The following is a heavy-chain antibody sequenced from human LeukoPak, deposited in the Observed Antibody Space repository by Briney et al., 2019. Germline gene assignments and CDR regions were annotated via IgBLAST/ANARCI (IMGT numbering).Heavy chain of an antibody. V-gene: IGHV3-11*06. J-gene: IGHJ3*02. CDR2: ISSSSSYI. CDR1: GFTFSDYY. CDR3: ARDWVYYYDSSGYPDGSDAFDI. Sequence: GGSLRLSCAASGFTFSDYYMSWIRQAPGKGLEWVSSISSSSSYIYYADSVKGRFTISRDNAKNSLYLQMNSLRAEDTAVYYCARDWVYYYDSSGYPDGSDAFDIWGQGTMVTVSS. D-gene: IGHD3-22*01.